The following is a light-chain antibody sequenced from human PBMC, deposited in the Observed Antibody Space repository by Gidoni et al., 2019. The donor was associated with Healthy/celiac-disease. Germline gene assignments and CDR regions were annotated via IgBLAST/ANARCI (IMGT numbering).Light chain of an antibody. V-gene: IGLV3-19*01. CDR1: SLRSYY. CDR2: GKN. CDR3: NSLDSSGSHVV. Sequence: SSTLTQDPAVSIAWGQTVRITCQGYSLRSYYASWYQQKPGQATVLVIYGKNNRPSGIPDRFSGSSSGNTASLTITGAPAEDEADYYCNSLDSSGSHVVFGGGTKLTVL. J-gene: IGLJ2*01.